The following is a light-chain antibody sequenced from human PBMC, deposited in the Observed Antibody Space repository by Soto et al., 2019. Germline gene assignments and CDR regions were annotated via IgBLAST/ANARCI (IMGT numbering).Light chain of an antibody. CDR2: DAS. J-gene: IGKJ1*01. CDR1: QSVSTY. Sequence: DNVLTQSPDTLSLSPGERATLSCRASQSVSTYLAWYQQKPGQAPRLLIYDASDRATGIPARFSGSGSGTDFTLTISSLEPEDFAVYYCQQSNNWPWTFGQGTKVEIK. V-gene: IGKV3-11*01. CDR3: QQSNNWPWT.